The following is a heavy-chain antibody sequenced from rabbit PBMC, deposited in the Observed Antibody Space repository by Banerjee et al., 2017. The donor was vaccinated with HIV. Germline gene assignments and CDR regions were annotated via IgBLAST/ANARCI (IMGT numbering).Heavy chain of an antibody. Sequence: QEQLKESGGGLVQPGGSLKLSCKASGFDFSSYYMSWVRQAPGKGLQWIAYIDSVFNATYSTSRRNPRFFMSRTSSTTVTLQITSMTAADTGTDFCAMNYVNSIGPRGPGTLVTVS. CDR1: GFDFSSYYM. CDR3: AMNYVNSIGP. V-gene: IGHV1S45*01. D-gene: IGHD1-1*01. CDR2: IDSVFNAT. J-gene: IGHJ6*02.